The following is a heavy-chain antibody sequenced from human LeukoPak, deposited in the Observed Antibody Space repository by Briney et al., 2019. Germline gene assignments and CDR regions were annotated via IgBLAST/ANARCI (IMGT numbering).Heavy chain of an antibody. Sequence: PSETLSLTCTVSGGSISSYYWSWIRQPPGKGLEWIGYIYYSGSTNYNPSLKSRVTISVDTSKNQFSLKLSSVTAADTAVYYYASHAGYYYDSSGYLSNWFDPWGQGTLVTVSS. D-gene: IGHD3-22*01. CDR3: ASHAGYYYDSSGYLSNWFDP. CDR1: GGSISSYY. J-gene: IGHJ5*02. V-gene: IGHV4-59*01. CDR2: IYYSGST.